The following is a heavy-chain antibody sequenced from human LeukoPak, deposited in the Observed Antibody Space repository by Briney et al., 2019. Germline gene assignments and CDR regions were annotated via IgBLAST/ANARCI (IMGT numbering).Heavy chain of an antibody. CDR1: GFTVSSNS. CDR3: ARRAGAYSHPYDY. J-gene: IGHJ4*02. V-gene: IGHV3-53*01. CDR2: IYSDNT. D-gene: IGHD4/OR15-4a*01. Sequence: GSLRLSCTVSGFTVSSNSMSWVRQAPGKGLEWVSFIYSDNTHYSDSVKGRFTISRDNSKNTLYLQMNSLRAEDTAVYYCARRAGAYSHPYDYWGQGTLVTVSS.